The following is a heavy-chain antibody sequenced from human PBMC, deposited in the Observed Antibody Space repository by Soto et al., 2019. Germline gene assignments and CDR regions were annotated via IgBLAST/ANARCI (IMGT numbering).Heavy chain of an antibody. V-gene: IGHV3-7*01. CDR1: GFTSSSYW. Sequence: GGSLRLSCAPSGFTSSSYWMSWDRQAPGKGLEWVANIKQDGSEKYYVDSVKGRFSISRDNAKNSLYLQMNSLRAEDTAVYYCARDLGARPTYYDYIWGSYRPYYFDYWGQGTLVTVSS. J-gene: IGHJ4*02. CDR2: IKQDGSEK. D-gene: IGHD3-16*02. CDR3: ARDLGARPTYYDYIWGSYRPYYFDY.